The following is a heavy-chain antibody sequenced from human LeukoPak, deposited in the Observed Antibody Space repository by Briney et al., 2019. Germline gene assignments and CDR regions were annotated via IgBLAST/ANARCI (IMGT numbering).Heavy chain of an antibody. D-gene: IGHD5-24*01. CDR3: ARGDGYNDAEYLQH. Sequence: GGSLRLSCAASGFTFSSDGMHWVRQAPGKGLEGGAVIWYDGSNKYHGDSVKGRFTISRDNSKKTLYLQMNSLRVEDTAVYYCARGDGYNDAEYLQHWGQGTLVTVS. CDR2: IWYDGSNK. CDR1: GFTFSSDG. V-gene: IGHV3-33*01. J-gene: IGHJ1*01.